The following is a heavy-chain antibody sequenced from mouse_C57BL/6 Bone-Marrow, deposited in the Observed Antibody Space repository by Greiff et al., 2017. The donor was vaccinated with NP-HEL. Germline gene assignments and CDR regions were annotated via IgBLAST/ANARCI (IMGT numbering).Heavy chain of an antibody. CDR2: INPSSGYT. J-gene: IGHJ3*01. CDR3: ASPLYGNYGFAY. V-gene: IGHV1-4*01. D-gene: IGHD2-1*01. Sequence: VKLMESGAELARPGASVKMSCKASGYTFTSYTMHWVKQRPGQGLEWIGYINPSSGYTKYNQKFKDKATLTADKSSSTAYMQLSSLTSEDSAVYYCASPLYGNYGFAYWGQGTLVTVSA. CDR1: GYTFTSYT.